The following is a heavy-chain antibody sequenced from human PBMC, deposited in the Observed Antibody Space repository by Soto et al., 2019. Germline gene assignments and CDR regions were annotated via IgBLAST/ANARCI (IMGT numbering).Heavy chain of an antibody. Sequence: GASLKISCNGSGYSFTSYWIGWVRQMPGKGLEWMGIIYPGDSDTRYSPSFQGQVTISDDTSISTAYLQWSSLKASATAMYYCARTRGYPNNWFDPWGQGTLVTVSS. CDR2: IYPGDSDT. CDR3: ARTRGYPNNWFDP. CDR1: GYSFTSYW. V-gene: IGHV5-51*01. J-gene: IGHJ5*02. D-gene: IGHD3-22*01.